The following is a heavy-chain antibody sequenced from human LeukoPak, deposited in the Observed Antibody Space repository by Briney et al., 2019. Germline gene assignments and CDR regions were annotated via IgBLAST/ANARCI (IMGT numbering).Heavy chain of an antibody. CDR1: EDSVSSNSAA. D-gene: IGHD5-18*01. Sequence: SQTLSLTCAISEDSVSSNSAAWNWIRQSPSRGLEWLGRTYYRSKWYNDYAVSVKSRITINPDTSKNHFSLQLNSVTPEDTAVYYCARAMSGYSYGRRSGIWYYFDYWGQGTLVTVSS. V-gene: IGHV6-1*01. CDR3: ARAMSGYSYGRRSGIWYYFDY. CDR2: TYYRSKWYN. J-gene: IGHJ4*02.